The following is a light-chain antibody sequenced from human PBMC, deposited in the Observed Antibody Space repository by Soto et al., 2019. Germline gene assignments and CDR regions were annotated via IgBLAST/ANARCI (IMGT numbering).Light chain of an antibody. Sequence: EIVLTQSPVTLSLSPGERATLYCRASQSVSSSYLAWYQQKPGQAHRLLIYGASSRATGIPDRFSGSGSGTDFTLTISSLQSEDFAVYYCQQYNNWPITVGQGKRLEIK. J-gene: IGKJ5*01. CDR2: GAS. CDR3: QQYNNWPIT. CDR1: QSVSSSY. V-gene: IGKV3-20*01.